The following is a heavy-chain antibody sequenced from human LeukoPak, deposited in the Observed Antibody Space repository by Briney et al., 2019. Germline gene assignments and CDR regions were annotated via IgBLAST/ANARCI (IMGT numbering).Heavy chain of an antibody. CDR1: GYPFTTYT. V-gene: IGHV7-4-1*02. CDR3: ARDPFYFDY. CDR2: INTNTGNP. Sequence: ASVKVSCKAFGYPFTTYTINWVRQAPGQGLEWMGWINTNTGNPTYAQGFTGRFVFSLDTSVSTAYLQISSLKAEDTAVYYCARDPFYFDYWGQGTLVIVSS. J-gene: IGHJ4*02.